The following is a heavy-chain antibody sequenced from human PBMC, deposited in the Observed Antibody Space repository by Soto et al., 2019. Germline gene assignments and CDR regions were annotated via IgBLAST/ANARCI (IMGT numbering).Heavy chain of an antibody. CDR2: INHSGST. J-gene: IGHJ5*01. CDR1: GGSVSVYY. D-gene: IGHD1-7*01. Sequence: PSETLSLTCAVYGGSVSVYYWSWIRQPPGKGLEWIGEINHSGSTNYNPSLKSRVTISVDTSKNQFSLKLSSVTAADTAVYYCARLITGTTGTSNWFDSWGQGTLVTVSA. CDR3: ARLITGTTGTSNWFDS. V-gene: IGHV4-34*01.